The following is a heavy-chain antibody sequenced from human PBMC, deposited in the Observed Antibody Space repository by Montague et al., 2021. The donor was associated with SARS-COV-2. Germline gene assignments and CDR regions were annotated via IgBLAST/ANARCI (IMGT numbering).Heavy chain of an antibody. CDR1: GVSISSSNYY. Sequence: SETLSLTCSVSGVSISSSNYYWGWLRPPPGKGLEWIGSVYYSRGTNYNPSLESRVTISVDTSKNQFSLRLSSATAADTAVYYCGRGISSWWAVGSWGQGILVTVSS. D-gene: IGHD6-13*01. CDR3: GRGISSWWAVGS. V-gene: IGHV4-39*01. J-gene: IGHJ5*02. CDR2: VYYSRGT.